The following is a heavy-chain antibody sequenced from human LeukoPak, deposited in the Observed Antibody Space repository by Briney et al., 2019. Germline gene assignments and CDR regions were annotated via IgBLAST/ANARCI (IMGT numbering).Heavy chain of an antibody. CDR2: IKEDGNRI. CDR1: GFTFSTYW. V-gene: IGHV3-7*01. J-gene: IGHJ4*02. Sequence: GGSLRLSCAASGFTFSTYWMSWVRQAPGKELEWVANIKEDGNRIYYVDSVKGRFTISRENAKNSLYLQMSSLRAEDTAVYYCARGGWYYFEYWGQGVLVTVSS. CDR3: ARGGWYYFEY.